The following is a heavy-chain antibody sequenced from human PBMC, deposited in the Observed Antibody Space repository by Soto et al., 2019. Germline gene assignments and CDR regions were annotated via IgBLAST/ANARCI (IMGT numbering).Heavy chain of an antibody. D-gene: IGHD2-2*01. V-gene: IGHV4-39*01. CDR3: ARKDVVPAAMLGAFDI. CDR1: GGSISSSSYY. J-gene: IGHJ3*02. CDR2: IYYSGST. Sequence: SETLSLTCTVSGGSISSSSYYWGWIRQPPGKGLEWIGSIYYSGSTYYNTSLKNRVTISVDTSKNQFSLKLSSVTAADTAVYYCARKDVVPAAMLGAFDIWGQGTMVTVSS.